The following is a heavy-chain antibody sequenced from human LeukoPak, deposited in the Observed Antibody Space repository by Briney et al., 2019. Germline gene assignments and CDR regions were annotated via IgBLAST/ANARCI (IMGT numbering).Heavy chain of an antibody. V-gene: IGHV3-30-3*01. Sequence: GGSLRLSCAASGFTFNSHAMHWVRQAPGKGLEWVAVISYDATNKYYADSVKGRFTISRDNPKNTLYLQMNSLRAEDTAAYYCARVYCGRTTCDPWLDPWGQGTLVTVSS. J-gene: IGHJ5*02. D-gene: IGHD2-21*01. CDR2: ISYDATNK. CDR1: GFTFNSHA. CDR3: ARVYCGRTTCDPWLDP.